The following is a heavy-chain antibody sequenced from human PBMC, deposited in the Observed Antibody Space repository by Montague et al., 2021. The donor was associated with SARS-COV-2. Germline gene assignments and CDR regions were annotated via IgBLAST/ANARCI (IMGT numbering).Heavy chain of an antibody. D-gene: IGHD3-9*01. CDR3: ARSYYDILTAYYTPFDY. Sequence: PVLVKPTQTLTLTCTFSGFSLSTSGMRASWIRQPPGKALEWLARIDWDDDKFYSTSLKTRLTISKDTSKNQVVLTMTNMDPVDTATYYCARSYYDILTAYYTPFDYWGQGTLVTASS. CDR2: IDWDDDK. CDR1: GFSLSTSGMR. V-gene: IGHV2-70*04. J-gene: IGHJ4*02.